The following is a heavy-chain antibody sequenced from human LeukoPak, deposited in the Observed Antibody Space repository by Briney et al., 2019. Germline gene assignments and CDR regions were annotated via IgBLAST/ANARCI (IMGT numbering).Heavy chain of an antibody. CDR1: GFTFSSYS. CDR3: ARTYYDFWSGYYSLLTYFDY. D-gene: IGHD3-3*01. J-gene: IGHJ4*02. V-gene: IGHV3-21*01. CDR2: ISSSSSYI. Sequence: GVSLRLSCAASGFTFSSYSMNWVRQAPGKGLEWVSSISSSSSYIDYADSVKGRFTISRDNAKNSLYLQMNSLRAEDTAVYYCARTYYDFWSGYYSLLTYFDYWGQGTLVTVSS.